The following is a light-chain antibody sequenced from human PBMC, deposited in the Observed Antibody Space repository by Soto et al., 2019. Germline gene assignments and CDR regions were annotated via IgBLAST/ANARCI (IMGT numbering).Light chain of an antibody. CDR2: DAS. J-gene: IGKJ1*01. Sequence: DIQLTQSPSSLSASVGDKVTITCRASQSIRSYLNWVQQKPGKAPKLLIYDASSLQTGVPSRFSGSGSGTDFSLTISSLQPEDFATYYCQQSYSTPPWTFGQGTRWIS. CDR3: QQSYSTPPWT. CDR1: QSIRSY. V-gene: IGKV1-39*01.